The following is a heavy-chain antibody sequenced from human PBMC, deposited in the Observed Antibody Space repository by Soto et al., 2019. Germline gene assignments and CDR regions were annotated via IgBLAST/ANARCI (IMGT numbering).Heavy chain of an antibody. Sequence: PGGSLRLSCVGSAVSGVTFDDYAMQWVGQGPGRGLEWVLGIRWHGRNIGYADSVKGRVTISRDNTKNSLYLQMNSLRPDDTALSYCVHAQNCDFGDVHFESWGQGTRVTVSS. D-gene: IGHD1-1*01. CDR2: IRWHGRNI. CDR3: VHAQNCDFGDVHFES. CDR1: GVTFDDYA. J-gene: IGHJ4*02. V-gene: IGHV3-9*01.